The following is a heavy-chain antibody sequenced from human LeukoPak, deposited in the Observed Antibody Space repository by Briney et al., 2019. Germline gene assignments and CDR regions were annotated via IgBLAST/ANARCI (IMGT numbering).Heavy chain of an antibody. CDR3: ARDVRDYDFWSGYYYYYMDV. Sequence: ASVKVSCKASGYTFTGYYMHWVRQAPGQGLEWMGWINPNSGGTNYAQKFQGRVTMTRDTSISTAYMELSRLRSDDTAVYYCARDVRDYDFWSGYYYYYMDVWGKGTTVTVSS. D-gene: IGHD3-3*01. CDR2: INPNSGGT. CDR1: GYTFTGYY. J-gene: IGHJ6*03. V-gene: IGHV1-2*02.